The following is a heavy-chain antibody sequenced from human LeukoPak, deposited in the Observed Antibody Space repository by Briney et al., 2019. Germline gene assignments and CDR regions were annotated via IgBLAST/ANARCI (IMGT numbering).Heavy chain of an antibody. CDR2: IKSKTDGGTT. CDR1: GFSFNNAW. CDR3: TTGTWIQLWLADY. Sequence: GGSLRLSCAASGFSFNNAWMTWVRQVPGKGLEWVGRIKSKTDGGTTDYGAPVKDRFSISRDDSKNTLFLQMNSLKTEDTAVYYCTTGTWIQLWLADYWGQGTLVTVSS. V-gene: IGHV3-15*01. J-gene: IGHJ4*02. D-gene: IGHD5-18*01.